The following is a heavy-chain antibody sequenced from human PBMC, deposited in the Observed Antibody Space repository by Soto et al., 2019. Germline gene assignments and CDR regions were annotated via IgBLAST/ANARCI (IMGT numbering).Heavy chain of an antibody. Sequence: ESLKISCKGSGYSFTSYWISWVRQMPGKGLEWMGRIDPSDSYTNYSPSFQGHVTISADKSISTAYLQWSSLKASDTAMYYCASPLGYCSGGSCPYYYYGMDVWGQGTTVTVSS. J-gene: IGHJ6*02. D-gene: IGHD2-15*01. CDR1: GYSFTSYW. CDR3: ASPLGYCSGGSCPYYYYGMDV. V-gene: IGHV5-10-1*01. CDR2: IDPSDSYT.